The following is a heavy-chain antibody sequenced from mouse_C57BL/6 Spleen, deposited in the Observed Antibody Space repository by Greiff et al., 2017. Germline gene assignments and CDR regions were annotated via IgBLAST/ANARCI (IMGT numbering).Heavy chain of an antibody. Sequence: VQLQESGPGLVQPSQSLSITCTVSGFSLTSYGVHWVRQSPGKGLAWLGVIWSGGSTDYNAAFISRLSISKDNSKCQVFFKMNSLQADDTAIYYCARGDYYYYGRDYAMDYWGQGTSVTVSS. J-gene: IGHJ4*01. CDR2: IWSGGST. V-gene: IGHV2-2*01. CDR3: ARGDYYYYGRDYAMDY. D-gene: IGHD1-1*01. CDR1: GFSLTSYG.